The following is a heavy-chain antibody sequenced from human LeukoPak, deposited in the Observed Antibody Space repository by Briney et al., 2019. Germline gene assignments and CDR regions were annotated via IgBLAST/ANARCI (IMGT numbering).Heavy chain of an antibody. CDR3: ARWFYYGSGRRQFDY. V-gene: IGHV4-59*06. Sequence: SETLSLTCTVSGGSISSYYWSWIRQPPGKGLEWLGYIYYSGSTSYNPSLKSRVTISVDTSKNQFSLKLSSVTAADTAVYYCARWFYYGSGRRQFDYWGQGTLVTVSS. CDR2: IYYSGST. D-gene: IGHD3-10*01. J-gene: IGHJ4*02. CDR1: GGSISSYY.